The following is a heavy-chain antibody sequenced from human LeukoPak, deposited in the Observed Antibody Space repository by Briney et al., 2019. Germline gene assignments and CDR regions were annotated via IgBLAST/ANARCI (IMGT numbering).Heavy chain of an antibody. V-gene: IGHV3-66*01. Sequence: GGSLRLSCAASGFTVSSSYMSWVRQAPGKGLEWVSVIFSDGRTYYADSVKGRFTISRDNSENTLYLQMNSLRAEDTAVYYCARSYSAGWWVDFDYWGQGTLVTVSS. CDR3: ARSYSAGWWVDFDY. CDR1: GFTVSSSY. CDR2: IFSDGRT. J-gene: IGHJ4*02. D-gene: IGHD6-13*01.